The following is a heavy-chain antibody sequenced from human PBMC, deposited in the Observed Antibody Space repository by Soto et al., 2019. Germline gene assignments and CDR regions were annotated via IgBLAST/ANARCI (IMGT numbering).Heavy chain of an antibody. D-gene: IGHD2-15*01. CDR1: GFSLNDYT. J-gene: IGHJ6*02. CDR2: ISGSGYI. V-gene: IGHV3-21*01. CDR3: ARDCSGATCFPGMDV. Sequence: LRLSCAASGFSLNDYTLNWVRRAPGKGLEWVSSISGSGYISYADSLRGRVTISRDNAKKSLYLQIISLRAEDAAVYYCARDCSGATCFPGMDVWGLGTTVTVSS.